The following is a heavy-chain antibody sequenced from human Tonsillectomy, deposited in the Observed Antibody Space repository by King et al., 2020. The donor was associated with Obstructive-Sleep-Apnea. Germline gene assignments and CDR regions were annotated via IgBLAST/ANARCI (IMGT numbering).Heavy chain of an antibody. CDR1: GGSISSGGYS. CDR3: ARSSGSYYNWFDP. V-gene: IGHV4-30-2*01. Sequence: QLQESGSGLVKPSQTLSLTCAVSGGSISSGGYSWSWIRQPPGKGLEGIGYIYHSGSTYYNPSLKSRVTISVDRSKNQFSLKLRSVTAADTAVYYCARSSGSYYNWFDPWGQGTLVTVS. D-gene: IGHD3-10*01. J-gene: IGHJ5*02. CDR2: IYHSGST.